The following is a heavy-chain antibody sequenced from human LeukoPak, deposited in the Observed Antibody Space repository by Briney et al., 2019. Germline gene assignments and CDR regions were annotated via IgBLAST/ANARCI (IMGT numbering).Heavy chain of an antibody. CDR2: ISYDGSNK. V-gene: IGHV3-30-3*01. CDR3: ARTYSSGWYGGAVLDYFDY. J-gene: IGHJ4*02. Sequence: GGSLRLSCAASGFTFSSYAMHWVRQAPGKGLEWVAVISYDGSNKYYADSVKGRFTISRDNSKNTLYLQMNSLRAEDTAVYYCARTYSSGWYGGAVLDYFDYWGQGTLVTVSS. CDR1: GFTFSSYA. D-gene: IGHD6-19*01.